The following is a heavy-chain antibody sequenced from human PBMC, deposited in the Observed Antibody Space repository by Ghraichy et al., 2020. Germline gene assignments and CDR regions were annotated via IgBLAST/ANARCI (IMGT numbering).Heavy chain of an antibody. Sequence: SVKVSCKASGGTFSSYAISWVRQAPGQGLEWMGGIIPIFGTANYAQKFQGRVTITADESTSTAYMELSSLRSEDTAVYYCARAERYYYDSSGSGGPFDYWGQGTLVTVSS. J-gene: IGHJ4*02. D-gene: IGHD3-22*01. CDR3: ARAERYYYDSSGSGGPFDY. CDR2: IIPIFGTA. V-gene: IGHV1-69*13. CDR1: GGTFSSYA.